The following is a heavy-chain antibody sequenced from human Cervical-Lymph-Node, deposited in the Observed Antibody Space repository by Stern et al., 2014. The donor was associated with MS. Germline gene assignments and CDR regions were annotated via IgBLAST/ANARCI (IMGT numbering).Heavy chain of an antibody. V-gene: IGHV4-4*02. J-gene: IGHJ4*02. CDR3: ASRITIFGVVILTYFDY. D-gene: IGHD3-3*01. CDR2: IYHSGST. CDR1: GGSISSSNW. Sequence: QVQLQESGPGLVKPSGTLSLTCAVSGGSISSSNWWSWVRQPPGKGLEWIGEIYHSGSTHSNPSLNSRVTISVDKSKNQFSLKLSSGPAADTAVYYCASRITIFGVVILTYFDYWGQGTLVTVSS.